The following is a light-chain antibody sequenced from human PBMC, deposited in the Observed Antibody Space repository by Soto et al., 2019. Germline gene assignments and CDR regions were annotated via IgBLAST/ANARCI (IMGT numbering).Light chain of an antibody. CDR2: GAS. Sequence: EIVLTQSPGTLSLSPGERATLSCRASQIVTSSYLAWYQQKPGQAPRLLIYGASSRATGIPDRFRGSGSGTDFTLTISRLEPEDFAVYYCQQYGRSPAFGGGTKVEIK. CDR3: QQYGRSPA. V-gene: IGKV3-20*01. J-gene: IGKJ4*01. CDR1: QIVTSSY.